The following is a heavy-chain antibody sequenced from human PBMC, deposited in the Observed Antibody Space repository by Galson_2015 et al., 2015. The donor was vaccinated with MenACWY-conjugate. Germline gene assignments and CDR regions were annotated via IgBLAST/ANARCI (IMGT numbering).Heavy chain of an antibody. J-gene: IGHJ4*02. D-gene: IGHD4-11*01. V-gene: IGHV3-48*04. CDR1: GFTFSSYN. Sequence: SLRLSCAASGFTFSSYNMNWVRQPPGKGLEWVSYISSTSNTIYHADSVKGRFTISRDNAKNSLYLQMSSLRAEDTAVYYCARGDDSRAYFDYWGQGTLVTVSS. CDR2: ISSTSNTI. CDR3: ARGDDSRAYFDY.